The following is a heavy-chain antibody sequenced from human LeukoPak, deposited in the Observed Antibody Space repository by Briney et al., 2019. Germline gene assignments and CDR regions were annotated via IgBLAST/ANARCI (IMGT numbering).Heavy chain of an antibody. CDR3: ARGLKGYYGSGSYWGYYYGMDV. J-gene: IGHJ6*04. V-gene: IGHV1-69*13. Sequence: VASVKVPCKASGGTFSSYAISWVRQAPGQGLEWMGGIIPIFGTANYAQKFQGRVTITADESTSTAYMELSSLRSEDTAVYYCARGLKGYYGSGSYWGYYYGMDVWGKGTTVTVSS. CDR1: GGTFSSYA. CDR2: IIPIFGTA. D-gene: IGHD3-10*01.